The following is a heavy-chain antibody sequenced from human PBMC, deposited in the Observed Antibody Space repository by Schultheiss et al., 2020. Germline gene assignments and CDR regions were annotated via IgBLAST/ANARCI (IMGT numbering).Heavy chain of an antibody. CDR1: GDSVSSKSVT. D-gene: IGHD3-16*02. J-gene: IGHJ3*02. CDR2: TYHRSKWYN. Sequence: SQTLSLTCAISGDSVSSKSVTWNWIRQSPSRGLEWLGRTYHRSKWYNDYAESVKSRITMNADTSKNQFSLQLNSVTPEDTAVYYCATLRRMITFGGVIVADAFDIWGQGTMVTVSS. CDR3: ATLRRMITFGGVIVADAFDI. V-gene: IGHV6-1*01.